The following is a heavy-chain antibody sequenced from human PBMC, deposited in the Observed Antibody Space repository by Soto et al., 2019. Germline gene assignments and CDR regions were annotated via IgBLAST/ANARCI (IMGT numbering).Heavy chain of an antibody. J-gene: IGHJ5*01. Sequence: EVQLLESGGGLVQPGGSLRLSCAASEFTFSSNAMHWVRQAPGKGLEWVSGITGSGSTTFYADSVKGRFTISRDNSKNTLYLHMNSLRAEDTAIYYCAKDFPAYLSSWFHFWGQGTLVTVSS. V-gene: IGHV3-23*01. CDR2: ITGSGSTT. CDR3: AKDFPAYLSSWFHF. D-gene: IGHD6-13*01. CDR1: EFTFSSNA.